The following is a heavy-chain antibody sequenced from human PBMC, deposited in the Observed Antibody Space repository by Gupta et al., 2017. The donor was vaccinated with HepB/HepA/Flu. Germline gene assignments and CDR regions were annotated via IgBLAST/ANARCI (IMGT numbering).Heavy chain of an antibody. CDR3: AVGYSSVWSPITK. Sequence: EVQVLESGGGLVQPGGSLRLSCAASGFTFSSYAMNWVRQAPGKGLEWVSGITGSGGSTSYADSVKGRFTISRDNSKNTLYLQLNSLRAEDTAVYFCAVGYSSVWSPITKWGQGTLVTVSS. J-gene: IGHJ4*02. CDR1: GFTFSSYA. CDR2: ITGSGGST. D-gene: IGHD5-18*01. V-gene: IGHV3-23*01.